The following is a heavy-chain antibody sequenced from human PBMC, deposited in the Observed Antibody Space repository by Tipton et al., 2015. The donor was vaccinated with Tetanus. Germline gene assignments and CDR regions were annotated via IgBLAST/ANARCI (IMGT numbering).Heavy chain of an antibody. Sequence: VQLVQSGAEVKKPGESLKISCQGSGYNFNLYWIAWVRQMPGKGLEWMGIIYPGDSDTTYSPSFQGQVTISADRSISTAYLQWGSLRASDTAIYFCARRLGPYTGDHIWHFDPWGRGTLVTVSS. CDR1: GYNFNLYW. J-gene: IGHJ2*01. V-gene: IGHV5-51*01. D-gene: IGHD7-27*01. CDR2: IYPGDSDT. CDR3: ARRLGPYTGDHIWHFDP.